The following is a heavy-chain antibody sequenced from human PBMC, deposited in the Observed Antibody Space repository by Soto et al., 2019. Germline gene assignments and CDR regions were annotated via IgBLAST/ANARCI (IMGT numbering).Heavy chain of an antibody. V-gene: IGHV3-23*01. D-gene: IGHD6-19*01. CDR1: GFPFNTIA. Sequence: AETLTPSCVTSGFPFNTIAMSGFRRAPGRGLEWFSAISISGDRTYYADSVKGRFFISRDTSNNTLLLRASCLTVADPATPYCAKSFSSGWRNYFDHWGQGTPVTVSS. CDR3: AKSFSSGWRNYFDH. CDR2: ISISGDRT. J-gene: IGHJ4*02.